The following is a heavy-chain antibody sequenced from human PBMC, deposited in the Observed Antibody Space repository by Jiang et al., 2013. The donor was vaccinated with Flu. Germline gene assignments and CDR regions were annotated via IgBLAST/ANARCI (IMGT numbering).Heavy chain of an antibody. CDR3: ARDVYAYYDSSGGDAFDI. J-gene: IGHJ3*02. D-gene: IGHD3-22*01. V-gene: IGHV7-4-1*02. CDR2: INTNTGNP. CDR1: GYTFTSYA. Sequence: CKASGYTFTSYAMNWVRQAPGQGLEWMGWINTNTGNPTYAQGFTGRFVFSLDTSVSTAYLQISSLKAEDTAVYYCARDVYAYYDSSGGDAFDIWGQGTMVTVSS.